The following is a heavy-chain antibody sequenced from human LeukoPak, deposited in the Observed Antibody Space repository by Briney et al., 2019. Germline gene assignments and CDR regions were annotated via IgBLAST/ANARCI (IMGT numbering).Heavy chain of an antibody. D-gene: IGHD2-15*01. V-gene: IGHV3-21*01. J-gene: IGHJ4*02. CDR1: GFTFNPYS. CDR2: IDGISKSI. CDR3: ARLRGSGTWYYFDY. Sequence: EGSLRLSCAASGFTFNPYSMNWVRQAPGKGLEWVSSIDGISKSIHYTESVKGRFTVSRDNAKNSLYLQMNSLRAEDTAVYYCARLRGSGTWYYFDYWGQGTLVTVSS.